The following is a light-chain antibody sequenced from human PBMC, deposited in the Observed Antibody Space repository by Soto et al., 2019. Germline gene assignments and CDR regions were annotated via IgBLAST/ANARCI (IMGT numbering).Light chain of an antibody. CDR3: QQFDDSVT. CDR2: GAS. CDR1: QTVSSN. J-gene: IGKJ5*01. Sequence: EFVLTQSPGTLSLSPGERATLSCRASQTVSSNLAWYQQKPGQAPRLLIFGASDRATGTPDRFSGSGSGTDFTLTISRLEPEDSAVYYCQQFDDSVTFGQGTRLEI. V-gene: IGKV3-20*01.